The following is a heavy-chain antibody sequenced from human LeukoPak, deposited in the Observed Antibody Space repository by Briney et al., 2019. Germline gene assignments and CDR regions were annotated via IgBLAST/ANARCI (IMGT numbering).Heavy chain of an antibody. Sequence: GGSLTLSCAASGFTFSRYWMTWVRQAPGKGLQWVANIKQDGSEQYYVGSVMGRFTISRDNANNSLYLKMNSLSPEDTAVFCCGRRRDGSGYYSKTLDYWGQGTLVTVSS. CDR1: GFTFSRYW. V-gene: IGHV3-7*01. CDR2: IKQDGSEQ. J-gene: IGHJ4*02. D-gene: IGHD3-22*01. CDR3: GRRRDGSGYYSKTLDY.